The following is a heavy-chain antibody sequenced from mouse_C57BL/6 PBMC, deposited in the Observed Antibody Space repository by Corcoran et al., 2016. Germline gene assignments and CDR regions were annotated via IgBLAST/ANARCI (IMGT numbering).Heavy chain of an antibody. J-gene: IGHJ2*01. CDR2: IGPGSGST. D-gene: IGHD3-3*01. Sequence: QVQLKQSGAELVKTGASVKISCKASGYTFTDYYINWVKRRPGQGLEWMGKIGPGSGSTYYNEKFKGKATLTADKSSSTAYMQLSSLTSADSAVYFGAREGNYFDYWGQGTTLTVSS. CDR1: GYTFTDYY. V-gene: IGHV1-77*01. CDR3: AREGNYFDY.